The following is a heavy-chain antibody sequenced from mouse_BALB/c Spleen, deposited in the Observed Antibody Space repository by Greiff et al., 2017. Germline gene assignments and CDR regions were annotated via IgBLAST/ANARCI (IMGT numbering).Heavy chain of an antibody. CDR3: AGGFYGNYVRFAY. V-gene: IGHV1-82*01. CDR1: GYAFSSSW. D-gene: IGHD2-1*01. Sequence: VKLQESGPELVKPGASVKISCKASGYAFSSSWMNWVKQRPGQGLEWIGRIYPGDGDTNYNGKFKGKATLTADKSSSTAYMQLSSLTSVDSAVYFCAGGFYGNYVRFAYWGQGTLVTVSA. J-gene: IGHJ3*01. CDR2: IYPGDGDT.